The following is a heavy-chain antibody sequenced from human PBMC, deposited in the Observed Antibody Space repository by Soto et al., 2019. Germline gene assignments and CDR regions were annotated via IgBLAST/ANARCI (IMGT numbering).Heavy chain of an antibody. CDR3: ARDTYSSSWGGHWFDP. V-gene: IGHV1-3*01. CDR1: GYTFTSYA. Sequence: GASVKVSCKASGYTFTSYAMHWVRQAPGQRLEWMGWINAGNGNTKYSQKFQGRVTITRDTSASTAYMELSSLRSEDTAVYYCARDTYSSSWGGHWFDPWGQGTLVTVSS. D-gene: IGHD6-6*01. J-gene: IGHJ5*02. CDR2: INAGNGNT.